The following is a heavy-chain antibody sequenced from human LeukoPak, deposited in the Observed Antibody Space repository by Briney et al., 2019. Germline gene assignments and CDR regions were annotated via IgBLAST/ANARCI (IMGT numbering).Heavy chain of an antibody. CDR3: ARGHLTGTYKIDY. CDR2: SYYSGNT. J-gene: IGHJ4*02. CDR1: GGSISSDY. D-gene: IGHD1-20*01. V-gene: IGHV4-59*01. Sequence: SETLSLTCTVSGGSISSDYWSWIRQPPGKGLEYIGYSYYSGNTNYNPSLKSRVTISVDTSKNQFSLKLSSVTAADTAVYYCARGHLTGTYKIDYWGQGTLVTVSS.